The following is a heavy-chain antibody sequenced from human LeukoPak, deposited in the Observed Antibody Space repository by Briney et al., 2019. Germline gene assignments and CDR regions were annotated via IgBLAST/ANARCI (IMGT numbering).Heavy chain of an antibody. J-gene: IGHJ5*02. V-gene: IGHV4-61*02. Sequence: SETLSLTCTVSGGSISSGSYYWSWIRQPAGKALEWIGRIYTSGSTNYNPSLKSRVTISVDTSRNQFSLKLSSVTAADTAVYYCARSDIVGATDWFDPWGQGTLVTVSS. D-gene: IGHD1-26*01. CDR1: GGSISSGSYY. CDR2: IYTSGST. CDR3: ARSDIVGATDWFDP.